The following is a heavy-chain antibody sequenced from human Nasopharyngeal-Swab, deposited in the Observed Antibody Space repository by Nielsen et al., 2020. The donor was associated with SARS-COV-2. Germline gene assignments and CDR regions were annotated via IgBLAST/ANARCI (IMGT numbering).Heavy chain of an antibody. Sequence: SETLSLTCTVSGGSISSSSYYWGWIRQPPGKGLEWIGSIYYSGSTYYNPSLKSRVTISVDTSKNQFSLKLSSVTAADTAVYYCARHASGSYYPGVASNWFDPWGQGTLVTVSS. CDR3: ARHASGSYYPGVASNWFDP. V-gene: IGHV4-39*01. CDR2: IYYSGST. J-gene: IGHJ5*02. D-gene: IGHD1-26*01. CDR1: GGSISSSSYY.